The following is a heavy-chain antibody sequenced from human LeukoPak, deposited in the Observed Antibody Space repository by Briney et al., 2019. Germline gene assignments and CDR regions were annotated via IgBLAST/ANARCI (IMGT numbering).Heavy chain of an antibody. Sequence: GGSLRLSCAASGFTFSNYWMSWVRQAPGQGLECVANIKQDESEKYYVDSVKARFTVSRDDAKNSLYLQMNRLRAEDTAIYYCARDWITYSSRWYVSAFDYWGQGTLVTVSS. J-gene: IGHJ4*02. CDR3: ARDWITYSSRWYVSAFDY. CDR2: IKQDESEK. D-gene: IGHD6-13*01. V-gene: IGHV3-7*01. CDR1: GFTFSNYW.